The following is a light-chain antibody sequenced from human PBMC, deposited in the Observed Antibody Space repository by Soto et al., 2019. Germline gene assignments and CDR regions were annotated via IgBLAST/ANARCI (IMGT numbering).Light chain of an antibody. CDR2: SAT. CDR1: QSVSSNY. CDR3: QQFGTSPWT. V-gene: IGKV3-20*01. J-gene: IGKJ1*01. Sequence: EIVLTQSPGTQSLSPGEGATLSCRASQSVSSNYLAWYQQKPGQAPRLLFYSATNRDTGIPDRFSASGSGTVFTLTISRLEPEDFAVYYCQQFGTSPWTFGQGTKVDIK.